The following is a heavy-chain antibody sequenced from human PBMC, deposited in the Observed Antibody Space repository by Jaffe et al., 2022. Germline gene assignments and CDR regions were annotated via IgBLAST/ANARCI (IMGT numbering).Heavy chain of an antibody. Sequence: QVQLVESGGGLVKPGGSLRLSCAASGFTFSDYYMSWIRQAPGKGLEWVSYISSSGSTIYYADSVKGRFTISRDNAKNSLYLQMNSLRAEDTAVYYCARVYCSGGSCYRTATWYFDLWGRGTLVTVSS. V-gene: IGHV3-11*01. J-gene: IGHJ2*01. D-gene: IGHD2-15*01. CDR3: ARVYCSGGSCYRTATWYFDL. CDR1: GFTFSDYY. CDR2: ISSSGSTI.